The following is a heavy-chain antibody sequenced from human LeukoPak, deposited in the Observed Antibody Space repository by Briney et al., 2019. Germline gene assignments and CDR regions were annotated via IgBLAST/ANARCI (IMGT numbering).Heavy chain of an antibody. D-gene: IGHD5-12*01. J-gene: IGHJ4*02. CDR2: ISSSSSSI. Sequence: GGSLRLSCAASGFTFSSYSMNWVRQAPGKGLEWVSYISSSSSSIYYADSVKGRFTISRDNSKNTLYLQMNSLRAEDTAVYYCAKDVATIPLYYFDYWGQGTLVTVSS. V-gene: IGHV3-48*01. CDR3: AKDVATIPLYYFDY. CDR1: GFTFSSYS.